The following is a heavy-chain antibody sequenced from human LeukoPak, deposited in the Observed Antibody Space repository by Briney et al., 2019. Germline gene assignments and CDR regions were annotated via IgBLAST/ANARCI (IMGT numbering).Heavy chain of an antibody. D-gene: IGHD2-2*01. J-gene: IGHJ4*02. V-gene: IGHV4-59*08. CDR2: IYYSGST. CDR3: ARHTCSSTSCPFDY. CDR1: GGSISGYY. Sequence: SETLSLTCTVSGGSISGYYWSWIRQPPGKGLEWIGYIYYSGSTNYNPSLKSRVTISVDTSKNQFSLKLSPVTAADTAVYYCARHTCSSTSCPFDYWGQGTLVSVSS.